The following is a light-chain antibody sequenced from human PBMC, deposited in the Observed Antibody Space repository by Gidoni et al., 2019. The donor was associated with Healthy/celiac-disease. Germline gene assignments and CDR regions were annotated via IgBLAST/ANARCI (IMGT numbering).Light chain of an antibody. CDR1: QSVSSY. CDR3: QQRSNWPPVT. Sequence: EIVLTQSPATLSLSPGERATLSCRASQSVSSYLAWYQQKPGQAPRLLIYDASNRATGIPARFSGSGSETDFTLTSSSLEPEDVAVYYCQQRSNWPPVTFGGGTKVEIK. J-gene: IGKJ4*01. CDR2: DAS. V-gene: IGKV3-11*01.